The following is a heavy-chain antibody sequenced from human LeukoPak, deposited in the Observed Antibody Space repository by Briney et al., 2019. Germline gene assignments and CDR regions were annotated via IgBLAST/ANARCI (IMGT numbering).Heavy chain of an antibody. CDR3: ARTKATNCYDSSGYRDY. CDR2: IYWDDDK. V-gene: IGHV2-5*02. CDR1: GFSLSTSGVG. D-gene: IGHD3-22*01. Sequence: ESGPTLVKPTQTLTLTCTFSGFSLSTSGVGVGWIRQPPGKALEWLALIYWDDDKRYSPSLKSRLTITKDTSKNQVVLTMTNMDPVDTATYYCARTKATNCYDSSGYRDYWGQGTLVTVSS. J-gene: IGHJ4*02.